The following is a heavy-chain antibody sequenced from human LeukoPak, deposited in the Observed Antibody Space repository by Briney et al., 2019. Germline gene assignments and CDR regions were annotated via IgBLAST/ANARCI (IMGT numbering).Heavy chain of an antibody. D-gene: IGHD6-19*01. V-gene: IGHV3-21*01. CDR3: ATGVRGYNSALDY. CDR1: GFTFSSYS. J-gene: IGHJ4*02. Sequence: GGSLRLSCAASGFTFSSYSMNWVRQAPGKGPEWVSSISSSGTYIHYADSLKGRFTISRDNAKNSLYLQMNSLRAEDTAVYYCATGVRGYNSALDYWGQGTLVTVSP. CDR2: ISSSGTYI.